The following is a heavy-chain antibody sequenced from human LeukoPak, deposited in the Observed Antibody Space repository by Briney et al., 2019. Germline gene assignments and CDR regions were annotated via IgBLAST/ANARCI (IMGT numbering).Heavy chain of an antibody. CDR2: IYTSGGT. D-gene: IGHD2-8*01. CDR3: ARESRDIVLMVYAAPRYYYYYMDV. CDR1: GGSISSYY. Sequence: SETLSLTCTVSGGSISSYYWSWIRQPAGKGLEWIGRIYTSGGTNYNPSLKSRVTMSVDTSKNQFSLKLSSVTAADTAVYYCARESRDIVLMVYAAPRYYYYYMDVWGKGTTVTVSS. J-gene: IGHJ6*03. V-gene: IGHV4-4*07.